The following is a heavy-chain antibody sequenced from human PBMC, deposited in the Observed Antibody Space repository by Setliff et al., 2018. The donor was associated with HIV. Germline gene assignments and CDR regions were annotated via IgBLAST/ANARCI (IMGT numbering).Heavy chain of an antibody. D-gene: IGHD3-22*01. CDR1: GYSFTSSG. CDR2: INIRNGNT. J-gene: IGHJ4*02. V-gene: IGHV1-18*01. CDR3: VRAPYYYDNSGYYYD. Sequence: ASVKVSCKASGYSFTSSGVSWVRQAPGQGLEWMGWINIRNGNTNYAQKFQGSVTMTRDTSINTVYMELTRLRSDDTAVYYCVRAPYYYDNSGYYYDWGQGTLVTVSS.